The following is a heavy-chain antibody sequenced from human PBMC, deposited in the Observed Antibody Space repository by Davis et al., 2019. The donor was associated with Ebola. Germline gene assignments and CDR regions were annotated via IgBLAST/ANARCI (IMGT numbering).Heavy chain of an antibody. CDR1: GFTFSDYY. CDR3: ARGHYGMDV. Sequence: GGSLRLSYAASGFTFSDYYMSWIRQAPGKGLERVSYISTSSSYTDYADSVKGRFTISRDNAKNSLYLQMNSLRAEDTAVYYCARGHYGMDVWGQGTTVTVSS. CDR2: ISTSSSYT. J-gene: IGHJ6*02. V-gene: IGHV3-11*06.